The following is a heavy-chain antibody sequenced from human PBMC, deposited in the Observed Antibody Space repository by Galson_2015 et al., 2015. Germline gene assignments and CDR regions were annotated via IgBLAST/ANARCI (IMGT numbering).Heavy chain of an antibody. CDR3: ARDIGIPAAMRHFDY. CDR1: GFPFRSYA. J-gene: IGHJ4*02. V-gene: IGHV3-30-3*01. D-gene: IGHD2-2*01. CDR2: ISYDGSNK. Sequence: LRLSCAASGFPFRSYALHWVRQAPGPGLEWVAVISYDGSNKYYADSVKGRFTISRDNSKNTLYLQMNSLRAEDTAVYYCARDIGIPAAMRHFDYWGQGTLVTVSS.